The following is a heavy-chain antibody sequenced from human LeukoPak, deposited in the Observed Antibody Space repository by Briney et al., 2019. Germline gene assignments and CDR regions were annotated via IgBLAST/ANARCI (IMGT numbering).Heavy chain of an antibody. CDR3: ARTPDYYYGMDV. CDR2: IYHSGTT. Sequence: SETLSLTCAVSGGSSSSSNWWSWVRQPPGKGLEWIGEIYHSGTTNYNPSLKSRVTISVDKSRNQVSLKLSSVTAADTAVYYCARTPDYYYGMDVWGQGTTVTVSS. V-gene: IGHV4-4*02. CDR1: GGSSSSSNW. J-gene: IGHJ6*02. D-gene: IGHD2-15*01.